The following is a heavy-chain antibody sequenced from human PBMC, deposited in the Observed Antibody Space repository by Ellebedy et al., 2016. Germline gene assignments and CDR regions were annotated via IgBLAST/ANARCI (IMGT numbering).Heavy chain of an antibody. D-gene: IGHD2-21*01. CDR3: ARRGDDFDY. CDR2: IKEDGSEK. J-gene: IGHJ4*02. Sequence: GGSLRLSXAASGFTFSTFWMSWVRQAPGKGLEWVANIKEDGSEKYYVDSVKGRFTISRDNAKNSLYLQMNSLRVADTAVYYCARRGDDFDYWGQGSLVTVSS. V-gene: IGHV3-7*01. CDR1: GFTFSTFW.